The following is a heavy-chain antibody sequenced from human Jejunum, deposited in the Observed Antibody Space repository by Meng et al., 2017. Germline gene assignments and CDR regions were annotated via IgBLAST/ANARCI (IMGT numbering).Heavy chain of an antibody. CDR3: ARHEVDFDN. V-gene: IGHV4-34*02. D-gene: IGHD1-26*01. CDR1: GGSISGYF. J-gene: IGHJ4*02. CDR2: FTRGGTT. Sequence: QVRLQQWGAGLLRPPETLSLPCAGYGGSISGYFGSWIRQAPGEGLEWVGEFTRGGTTNYNPSLKSRVTISADTSKNQFSLTLSSVSAADTAVYYCARHEVDFDNWGQGTLVTVSS.